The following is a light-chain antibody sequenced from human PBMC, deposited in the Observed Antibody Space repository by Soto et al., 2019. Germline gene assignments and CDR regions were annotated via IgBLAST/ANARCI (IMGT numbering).Light chain of an antibody. CDR1: RSISNW. J-gene: IGKJ4*01. Sequence: DIQMTQSPSTLSASVGDRVTITCRASRSISNWLAWYQQKPGKVPKVLIYKASSLESGVPSRFSGSGSGTEFTLTISSLQPDDFATYYCQQYNSYSLTFGGGTKVEIK. CDR3: QQYNSYSLT. CDR2: KAS. V-gene: IGKV1-5*03.